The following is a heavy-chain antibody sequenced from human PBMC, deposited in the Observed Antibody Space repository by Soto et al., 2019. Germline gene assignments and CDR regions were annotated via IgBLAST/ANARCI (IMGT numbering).Heavy chain of an antibody. V-gene: IGHV1-18*01. Sequence: QVQLVQSGAEVKKPGASVKVSCKASGYTFTNYGISWVRQAPGQGLEWMGWMSAYSGHTDYAQKFQGRVTMTTDTSTTTAYMELRSLTSDDTAVYDCTRDRLTLTTSLIFDYWGQGTLVTVSS. CDR3: TRDRLTLTTSLIFDY. CDR1: GYTFTNYG. CDR2: MSAYSGHT. J-gene: IGHJ4*02. D-gene: IGHD4-17*01.